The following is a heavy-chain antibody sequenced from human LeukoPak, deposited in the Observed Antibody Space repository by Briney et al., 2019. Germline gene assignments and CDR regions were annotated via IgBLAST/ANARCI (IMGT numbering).Heavy chain of an antibody. V-gene: IGHV3-53*01. Sequence: PGRSLRLSCAASGFTFSSYGMHWVRQAPGKGLEWVSVIFSSGSTYYADSVKGRFTISRDNSKNTLYLQMNSLRAEDTAVYYCAREGKLTGYSGGLGFNYWGQGTLVTVSS. D-gene: IGHD6-19*01. CDR3: AREGKLTGYSGGLGFNY. CDR1: GFTFSSYG. J-gene: IGHJ4*02. CDR2: IFSSGST.